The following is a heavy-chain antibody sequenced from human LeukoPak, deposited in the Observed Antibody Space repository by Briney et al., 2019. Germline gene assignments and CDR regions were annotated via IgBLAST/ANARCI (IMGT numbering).Heavy chain of an antibody. J-gene: IGHJ5*02. D-gene: IGHD3-10*01. CDR1: GGSISDYY. CDR2: IHTSGST. V-gene: IGHV4-4*07. Sequence: PSETLSLTCTVSGGSISDYYWSWIRQPAGKGLEWVGRIHTSGSTNYNPSLKSRVTMSVDTSKSQFSLRLSSVTAADTAVYYCARAFDYGSSNWFDPWGQGTLVTVSS. CDR3: ARAFDYGSSNWFDP.